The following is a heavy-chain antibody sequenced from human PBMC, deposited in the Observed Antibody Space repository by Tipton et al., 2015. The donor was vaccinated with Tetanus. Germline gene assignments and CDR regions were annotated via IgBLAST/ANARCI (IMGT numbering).Heavy chain of an antibody. J-gene: IGHJ6*02. CDR3: AGNTRWTTQYYYYGMDV. CDR1: GYTFTSYG. Sequence: QLVQSGAEVKKPGASVKVSCKASGYTFTSYGISWVRQAPGQGLEWMGWISAYNGNTNYAQKLQGRVTMTTDTSTSTAYMELRSLRSDDTAVYYCAGNTRWTTQYYYYGMDVWGQGTTVTVSS. V-gene: IGHV1-18*01. CDR2: ISAYNGNT. D-gene: IGHD1-1*01.